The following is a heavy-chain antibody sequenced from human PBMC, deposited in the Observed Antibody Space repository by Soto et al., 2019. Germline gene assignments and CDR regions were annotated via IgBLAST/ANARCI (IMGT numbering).Heavy chain of an antibody. CDR1: GGTFSSYT. V-gene: IGHV1-69*08. J-gene: IGHJ4*02. D-gene: IGHD3-22*01. CDR2: IIPILGIA. Sequence: QVQLVQSGAEVKKPGSSVKVSCKASGGTFSSYTISWVRQAPGQGLEWMGRIIPILGIANYAQKFQGRVTITADKSTSTAYMELSSLRSEDTAVYYCAREGCDSSGYPFDYWGQGTLVTVSS. CDR3: AREGCDSSGYPFDY.